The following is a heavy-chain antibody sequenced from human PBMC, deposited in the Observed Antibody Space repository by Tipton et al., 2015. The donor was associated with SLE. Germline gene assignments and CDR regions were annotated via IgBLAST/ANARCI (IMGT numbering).Heavy chain of an antibody. CDR3: ARVGIAAYYFDY. D-gene: IGHD6-13*01. J-gene: IGHJ4*02. CDR2: IYYSGST. Sequence: WVRQAPGKGLEWIGYIYYSGSTYYNPSLKSRVTISVDTSKNQFSLKLSSVTAADTAVYYCARVGIAAYYFDYWGQGTLVTVSS. V-gene: IGHV4-30-4*08.